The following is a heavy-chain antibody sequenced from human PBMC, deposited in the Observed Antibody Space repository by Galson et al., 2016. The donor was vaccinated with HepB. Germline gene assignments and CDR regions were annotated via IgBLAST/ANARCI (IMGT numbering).Heavy chain of an antibody. J-gene: IGHJ6*02. V-gene: IGHV4-34*01. CDR2: IPQNGGT. D-gene: IGHD2-15*01. Sequence: WIGDIPQNGGTNYNPTLTGRLTISVDTSNYQFSLKLSSVTTSDTAVYYCARFRPRCQLRLLGRDLQYGMDVWGPGTTVTVSS. CDR3: ARFRPRCQLRLLGRDLQYGMDV.